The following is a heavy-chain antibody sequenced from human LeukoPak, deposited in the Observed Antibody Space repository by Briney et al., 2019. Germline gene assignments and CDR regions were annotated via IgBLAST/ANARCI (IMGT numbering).Heavy chain of an antibody. Sequence: GRSLRLSCAASGFTFISYGMHWVRQAPGKGLEWVAVISYDGSNKYYADSVKGRFTISRGNSKNTLYLQMNSLRAEDTAVYYCAKGSGYNFDYWGQGTLVTVSS. CDR2: ISYDGSNK. D-gene: IGHD3-22*01. CDR3: AKGSGYNFDY. V-gene: IGHV3-30*18. J-gene: IGHJ4*02. CDR1: GFTFISYG.